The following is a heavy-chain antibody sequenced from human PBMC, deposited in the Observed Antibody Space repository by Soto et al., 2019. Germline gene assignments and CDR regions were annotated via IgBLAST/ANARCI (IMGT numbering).Heavy chain of an antibody. CDR1: GGSFSDYY. V-gene: IGHV4-34*01. CDR3: AREEPASRHHDY. Sequence: PSETLSLTCAVYGGSFSDYYWSWIRQTPEKGLEWIGEVSHSGSTTYNPSLKNRVNIEIDTSKNQFSLTLNSVTAADTAMYFCAREEPASRHHDYWGQGNLVTVSS. CDR2: VSHSGST. J-gene: IGHJ4*02. D-gene: IGHD1-26*01.